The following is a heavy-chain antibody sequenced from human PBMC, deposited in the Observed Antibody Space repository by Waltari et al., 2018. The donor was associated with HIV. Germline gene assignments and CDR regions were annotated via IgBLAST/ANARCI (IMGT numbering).Heavy chain of an antibody. CDR1: GGSVSSDSHY. V-gene: IGHV4-31*01. Sequence: QVQLQESGPGLVKPSQTLSLTCTVSGGSVSSDSHYWGWIRQHPGKGLEWIGYIYYSGVTYSNPSRKSQVIISIDTYQNHVAQELPSVTAADTAVYYCARDSGLYGTYSHGMDVWGQGTTVTVSS. CDR3: ARDSGLYGTYSHGMDV. CDR2: IYYSGVT. J-gene: IGHJ6*02. D-gene: IGHD4-17*01.